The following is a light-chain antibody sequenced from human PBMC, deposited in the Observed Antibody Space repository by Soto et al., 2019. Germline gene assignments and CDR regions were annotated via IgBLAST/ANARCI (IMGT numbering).Light chain of an antibody. V-gene: IGKV3-11*01. CDR2: DAS. CDR1: QSVISF. J-gene: IGKJ4*01. Sequence: TQSPATLSVSPGDRATLSCRASQSVISFLAWYQQKPGQAPRLLIYDASNRATGIPARFSGSGSGTDFTLTISSLEPEDFAVYYCQQRSKWPPTFGRGTKVDIK. CDR3: QQRSKWPPT.